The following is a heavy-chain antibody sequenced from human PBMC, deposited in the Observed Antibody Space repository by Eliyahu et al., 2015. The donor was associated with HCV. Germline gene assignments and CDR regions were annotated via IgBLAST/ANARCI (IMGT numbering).Heavy chain of an antibody. CDR1: GFTFSSYY. CDR3: ARSKRWLQQAAAFDF. J-gene: IGHJ3*01. V-gene: IGHV3-21*01. CDR2: ISSSSSYI. Sequence: EVQLVESGGGLVKPGGSLRLSCAASGFTFSSYYINWVRQAPGKGLEWVSSISSSSSYIYYADSVKGRFTISRDNAKNSLYLQMNSLRAEDTAVYYCARSKRWLQQAAAFDFWGQGTMVTVSS. D-gene: IGHD5-24*01.